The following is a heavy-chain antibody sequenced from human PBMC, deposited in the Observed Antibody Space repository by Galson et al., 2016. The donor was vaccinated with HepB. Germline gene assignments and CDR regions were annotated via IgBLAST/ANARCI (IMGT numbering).Heavy chain of an antibody. Sequence: QSGAEVTKPGESLRLSCKGSGYSFSNNWISWVRQMPGKGLEWMGRIAPSDSYTNYSPSFQGHVTISADKSTSTAYLQWSSLKASDTAMYYCARHLRPPYYGMDGWGQGTTVIVSS. CDR3: ARHLRPPYYGMDG. CDR1: GYSFSNNW. D-gene: IGHD4-17*01. CDR2: IAPSDSYT. J-gene: IGHJ6*02. V-gene: IGHV5-10-1*01.